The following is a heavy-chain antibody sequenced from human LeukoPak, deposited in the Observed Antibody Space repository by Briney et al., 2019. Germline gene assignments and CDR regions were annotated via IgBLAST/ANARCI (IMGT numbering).Heavy chain of an antibody. D-gene: IGHD3-16*01. Sequence: GRSLRLSCAASGFTFDDYAMTWVRQAPGKGLEWVSSISVSGNSTYYLDSVKGRFTISRDNSKNTLYLQMNSLRAEDTAIYYCAKARSMLIPVDYWGQGTLVTVSS. V-gene: IGHV3-23*01. CDR1: GFTFDDYA. CDR2: ISVSGNST. J-gene: IGHJ4*02. CDR3: AKARSMLIPVDY.